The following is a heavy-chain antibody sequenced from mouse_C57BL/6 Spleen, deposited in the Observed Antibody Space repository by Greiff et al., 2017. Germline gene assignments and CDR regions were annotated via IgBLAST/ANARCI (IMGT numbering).Heavy chain of an antibody. CDR2: INPNNGGT. CDR3: ARSPAYDGYYGWYFDV. J-gene: IGHJ1*03. D-gene: IGHD2-3*01. V-gene: IGHV1-18*01. CDR1: GYTFTDYN. Sequence: VQLKQSGPELVKPGASVKIPCKASGYTFTDYNMDWVKQSHGKSLEWIGDINPNNGGTIYNQKFKGKATLTVDKSSSTAYMELRSLTSEDTAVYYCARSPAYDGYYGWYFDVWGTGTTVTVSS.